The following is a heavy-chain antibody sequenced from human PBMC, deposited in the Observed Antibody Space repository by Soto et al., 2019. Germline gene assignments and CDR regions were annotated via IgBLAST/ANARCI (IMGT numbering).Heavy chain of an antibody. D-gene: IGHD3-22*01. Sequence: NPSETLSLTCTVSGGSISSYYWSWIRQPAGKGLEWIGRIYTSGSTNYNPSLKSRVTMSVDTSKNQFSLKLSSVTAADTAVYYCAREINDYYDSSGPNWFDPWGQGTLVTVSS. V-gene: IGHV4-4*07. J-gene: IGHJ5*02. CDR2: IYTSGST. CDR3: AREINDYYDSSGPNWFDP. CDR1: GGSISSYY.